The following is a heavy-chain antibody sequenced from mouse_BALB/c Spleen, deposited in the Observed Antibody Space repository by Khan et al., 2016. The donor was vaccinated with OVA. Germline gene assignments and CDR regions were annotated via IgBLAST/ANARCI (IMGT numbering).Heavy chain of an antibody. V-gene: IGHV3-2*02. CDR2: ISYSGNT. D-gene: IGHD1-1*01. Sequence: LPASGPGLVKPSQSLSLTCTVTGYSITSDYAWNWIRQFPGNKLEWMGYISYSGNTKYNPSLKSRISITRDTSKNQFFLQLNSVTTEDTATYYCARIYGGDFDYWGQGTTLTVSS. CDR3: ARIYGGDFDY. CDR1: GYSITSDYA. J-gene: IGHJ2*01.